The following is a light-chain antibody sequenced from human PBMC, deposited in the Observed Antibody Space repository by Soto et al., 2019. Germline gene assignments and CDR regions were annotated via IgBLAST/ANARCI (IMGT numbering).Light chain of an antibody. J-gene: IGLJ1*01. CDR2: GNT. CDR3: QSYENSRTGFYV. Sequence: QSVLTQPPSVSGAPGQRVTISCSGSSSDIGAGFDVHWYQHPPGTAPKLLIYGNTNRPSGVPGRFSGSKSGTSASLVISGLQAEDGADYYCQSYENSRTGFYVFGTGTKVTVL. CDR1: SSDIGAGFD. V-gene: IGLV1-40*01.